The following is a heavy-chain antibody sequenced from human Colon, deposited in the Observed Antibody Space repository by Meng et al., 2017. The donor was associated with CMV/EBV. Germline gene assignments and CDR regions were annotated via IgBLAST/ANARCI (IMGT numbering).Heavy chain of an antibody. J-gene: IGHJ6*02. Sequence: QVQLQESGPGLVKPSGPLSLTCTVSGGSISGHYWTWIRRPAGEGLQWLGRIYSNGRIDENYSLRSRVTISVDTSKNQLSLRLTSVTAADTAVYYCGRAGARGVPMDVWGRGTLVTVSS. D-gene: IGHD3-10*01. CDR3: GRAGARGVPMDV. CDR2: IYSNGRI. V-gene: IGHV4-4*07. CDR1: GGSISGHY.